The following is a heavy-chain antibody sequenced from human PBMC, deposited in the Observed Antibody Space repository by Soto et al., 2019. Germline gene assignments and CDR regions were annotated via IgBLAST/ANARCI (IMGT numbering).Heavy chain of an antibody. CDR3: AREVPAGNDAFDF. D-gene: IGHD2-2*01. CDR1: GCSVSSGNYY. V-gene: IGHV4-61*01. CDR2: IQYSGST. Sequence: VQLQESGPGLVKPSETLSLTCTVSGCSVSSGNYYWSWIRQPPGKGLEWIGYIQYSGSTNYNPSLKSRVTMSKDTSRNQFSLKLSSVTAADKAVYFCAREVPAGNDAFDFWGQGTMVTVSS. J-gene: IGHJ3*01.